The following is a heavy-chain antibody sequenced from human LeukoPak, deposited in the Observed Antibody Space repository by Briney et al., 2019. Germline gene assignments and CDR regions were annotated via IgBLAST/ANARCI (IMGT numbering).Heavy chain of an antibody. CDR2: INPNSGGT. D-gene: IGHD2-21*01. CDR3: ARGPNCGGDCYHFDY. J-gene: IGHJ4*02. Sequence: ASVKVSCKAFGYTFTGYYMHWVRQAPGQGLEWMGWINPNSGGTNYAQKFQGRVTITRDTSINTAYMELSRLRSDDTAVYYCARGPNCGGDCYHFDYWGQGTLVTVSS. V-gene: IGHV1-2*02. CDR1: GYTFTGYY.